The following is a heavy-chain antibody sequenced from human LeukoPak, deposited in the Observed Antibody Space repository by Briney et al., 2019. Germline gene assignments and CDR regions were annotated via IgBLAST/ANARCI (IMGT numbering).Heavy chain of an antibody. V-gene: IGHV4-59*01. Sequence: SETLSLTCTVSGGSFSYYYWNWIRQPPGKGLEWIGYIYYSGSTNYNPSLKSRVTISVDTSKNQFSLKLSSVTAADTAVYYCARLYYDSSGYYYFDYWGQGTLVTVSS. CDR2: IYYSGST. D-gene: IGHD3-22*01. CDR3: ARLYYDSSGYYYFDY. CDR1: GGSFSYYY. J-gene: IGHJ4*02.